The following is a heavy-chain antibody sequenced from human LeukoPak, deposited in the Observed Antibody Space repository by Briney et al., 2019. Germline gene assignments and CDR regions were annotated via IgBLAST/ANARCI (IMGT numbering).Heavy chain of an antibody. CDR1: GFTFSDYY. CDR2: ISSSGSTI. CDR3: ARLVFYCGGDCPSPGIDY. V-gene: IGHV3-11*04. Sequence: GGSLRLSCAASGFTFSDYYMSWIRQAPGKGLEWVSYISSSGSTIYYADSVKGRFTISRDNAKNSLYLQMNSLRAEDTAVYYCARLVFYCGGDCPSPGIDYWGQGTLVTVSS. J-gene: IGHJ4*02. D-gene: IGHD2-21*02.